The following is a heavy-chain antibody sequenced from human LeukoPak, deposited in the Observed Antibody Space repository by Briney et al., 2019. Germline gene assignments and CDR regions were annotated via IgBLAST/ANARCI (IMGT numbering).Heavy chain of an antibody. CDR2: IYSGGST. D-gene: IGHD6-19*01. J-gene: IGHJ4*02. Sequence: GGSLRLSCAASGFTFSSYAMSWVRQAPGKGLEWVSVIYSGGSTYYADSVKGRFTISRDNSKNTLYLQMNSPRAEDTAVYYCASDSSGWYASNYWGQGTLVTVSS. V-gene: IGHV3-66*01. CDR3: ASDSSGWYASNY. CDR1: GFTFSSYA.